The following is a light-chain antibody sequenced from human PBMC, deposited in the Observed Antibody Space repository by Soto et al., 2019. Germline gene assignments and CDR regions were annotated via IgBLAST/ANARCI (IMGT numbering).Light chain of an antibody. V-gene: IGLV1-47*01. CDR1: FSNIGSNF. CDR2: RNN. J-gene: IGLJ3*02. CDR3: AAWDDSLSGVV. Sequence: QSVLTQPPSASGTPGQTVTISCSGRFSNIGSNFIYWYQQLPGTAPKLLIYRNNERHSGVPDRFSASKSGTSASLAISGLRSEDEADYHCAAWDDSLSGVVFGGGTKLTVL.